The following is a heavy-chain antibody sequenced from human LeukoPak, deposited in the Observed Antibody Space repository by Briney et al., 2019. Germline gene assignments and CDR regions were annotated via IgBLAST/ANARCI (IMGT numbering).Heavy chain of an antibody. J-gene: IGHJ6*02. D-gene: IGHD6-19*01. CDR2: IKQDGSEK. Sequence: GGSLRLSCAASGFNFRTYWMSWVRQAPGKGLEWVANIKQDGSEKYYVDSVKGRFTISRDNAKNSLYLQMNSLRAEDTAVYYCARDPYSSGWPSYYYYGMDVWGQGTTVTVSS. V-gene: IGHV3-7*01. CDR3: ARDPYSSGWPSYYYYGMDV. CDR1: GFNFRTYW.